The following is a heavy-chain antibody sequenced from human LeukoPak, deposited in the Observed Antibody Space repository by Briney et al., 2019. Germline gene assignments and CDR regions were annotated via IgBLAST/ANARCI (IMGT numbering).Heavy chain of an antibody. J-gene: IGHJ3*02. Sequence: SETLSLTCTVSGGSISSSSYYWGWIRQPPGKGLEWIGSIYYSGSTYYNPSLKSRVTISVDTSKNQFSLKLSSVTAADTAVYYCAKGSGWHGAFDIWGQGTMVTVSS. CDR1: GGSISSSSYY. CDR2: IYYSGST. CDR3: AKGSGWHGAFDI. D-gene: IGHD6-19*01. V-gene: IGHV4-39*07.